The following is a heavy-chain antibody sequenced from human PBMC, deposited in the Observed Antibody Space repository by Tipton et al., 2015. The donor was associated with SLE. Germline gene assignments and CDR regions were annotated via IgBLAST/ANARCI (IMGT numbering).Heavy chain of an antibody. J-gene: IGHJ4*02. CDR3: ARNVGLDFDSGVGWGPHFDF. D-gene: IGHD3-22*01. V-gene: IGHV4-38-2*01. Sequence: TLSLTCAVSGDSVSRVYYWGWIRQPPGKGLEWIGGMSHSGSSYYTPSLRSRVTISIDTSKNQLSLKLSSVTAADTAVYYCARNVGLDFDSGVGWGPHFDFWGQGTLVTVSS. CDR2: MSHSGSS. CDR1: GDSVSRVYY.